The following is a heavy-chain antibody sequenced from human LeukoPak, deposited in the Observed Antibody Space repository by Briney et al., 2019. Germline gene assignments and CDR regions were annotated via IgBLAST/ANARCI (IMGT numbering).Heavy chain of an antibody. Sequence: GGSLRLSSAASGFTFINYAMSWVRQAPGKGLEWISGITSSSGSTYYVDSVKGRFTISTDNSMTTLYLQMNSLRVEDTALYYCVRTLPLGDLWGQGTLVTVSS. CDR1: GFTFINYA. CDR3: VRTLPLGDL. V-gene: IGHV3-23*01. J-gene: IGHJ5*02. D-gene: IGHD1-26*01. CDR2: ITSSSGST.